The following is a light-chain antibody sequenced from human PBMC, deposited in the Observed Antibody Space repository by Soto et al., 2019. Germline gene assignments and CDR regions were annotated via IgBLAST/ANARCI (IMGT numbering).Light chain of an antibody. CDR3: QQYDNWPPWT. CDR1: QSVSSSS. Sequence: IVLTQSAGTLSLSQGERATLSCRASQSVSSSSLAWYQQKRGQAPRLLIHDASSRATGIPDRFSGSGSGTDFTLTISSLQSEDFALYYCQQYDNWPPWTFGQGTKVDIK. J-gene: IGKJ1*01. CDR2: DAS. V-gene: IGKV3-20*01.